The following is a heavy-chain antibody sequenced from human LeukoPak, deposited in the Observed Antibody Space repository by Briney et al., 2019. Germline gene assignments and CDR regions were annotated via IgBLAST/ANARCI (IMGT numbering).Heavy chain of an antibody. CDR1: GGFSNSYY. CDR2: IYYTGRT. D-gene: IGHD3-10*01. CDR3: ARVSSWGVRGVIIGYYAAS. Sequence: PSETLSLTCALSGGFSNSYYWSWLRQPPGKGLEWIGYIYYTGRTNYNPSLKSRVSMSVDTSNNQFSLKLKSVTAADTAMYYCARVSSWGVRGVIIGYYAASWDQGTQVTVS. V-gene: IGHV4-59*01. J-gene: IGHJ5*02.